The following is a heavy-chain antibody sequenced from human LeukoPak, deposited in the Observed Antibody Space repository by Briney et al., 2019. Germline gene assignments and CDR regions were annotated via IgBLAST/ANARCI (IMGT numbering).Heavy chain of an antibody. D-gene: IGHD6-19*01. CDR2: IWFDGRNK. V-gene: IGHV3-33*01. CDR1: GFTFSNYG. Sequence: PGRSLRHSCAASGFTFSNYGMHWVRQAPGKGLEWVALIWFDGRNKFHADSVKGRFTISRDNSKNTLFLQMNSLRAEDTAVYYCAREWGPIAVSGGPGYWGQGALVTVSS. CDR3: AREWGPIAVSGGPGY. J-gene: IGHJ4*02.